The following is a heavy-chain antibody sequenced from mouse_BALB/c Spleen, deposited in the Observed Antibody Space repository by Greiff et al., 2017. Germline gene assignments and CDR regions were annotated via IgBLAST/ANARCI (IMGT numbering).Heavy chain of an antibody. CDR1: GFTFSSFG. D-gene: IGHD1-1*01. Sequence: DVMLVESGGGLVQPGGSRKLSCAASGFTFSSFGMHWVRQAPEKGLEWVTYISSGSSTIYYADTVKGRFTISRDNPKNTLFLQMTSLRSEDTAMYYCARGHYGSSRMDYWGQGTSVTVSS. CDR3: ARGHYGSSRMDY. CDR2: ISSGSSTI. V-gene: IGHV5-17*02. J-gene: IGHJ4*01.